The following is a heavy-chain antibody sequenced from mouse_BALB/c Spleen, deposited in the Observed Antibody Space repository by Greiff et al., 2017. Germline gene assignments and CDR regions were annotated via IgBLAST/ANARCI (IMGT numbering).Heavy chain of an antibody. CDR3: ARGYGSSYVDWYFDV. CDR1: GYSITSDYA. D-gene: IGHD1-1*01. CDR2: ISYSGST. V-gene: IGHV3-2*02. Sequence: EVMLVESGPGLVKPSQSLSLTCTVTGYSITSDYAWNWIRQFPGNKLEWMGYISYSGSTSYNPSLKSRISITRDTSKNQFFLQLNSVTTEDTATYYCARGYGSSYVDWYFDVWGAGTTVTVSS. J-gene: IGHJ1*01.